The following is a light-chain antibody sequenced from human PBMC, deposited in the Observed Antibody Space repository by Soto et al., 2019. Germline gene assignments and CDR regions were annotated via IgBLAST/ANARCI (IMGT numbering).Light chain of an antibody. CDR3: CSYAGSYTHV. CDR1: SSDVGGYNY. J-gene: IGLJ1*01. CDR2: DVS. Sequence: QSALTQPRSVSGSPGQSVTISCTGTSSDVGGYNYVSWYQQHPGKAPKLMIYDVSKRPSGVPDRFSGSKSGNTASLTISGLQAEDEADYYCCSYAGSYTHVFGTGTKVTGL. V-gene: IGLV2-11*01.